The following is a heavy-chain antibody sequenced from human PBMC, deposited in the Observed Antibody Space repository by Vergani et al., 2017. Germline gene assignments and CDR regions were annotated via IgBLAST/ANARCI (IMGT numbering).Heavy chain of an antibody. Sequence: QVQLQQWGAGLLKPSETLSLTCAVYGGSFSGYYWSWIRQPPGKGLEWIGEINHSGSTNYNPSLKSRVTISVDTSKNQFSLKLSSVTAADTAVYYCARVNAGRITMVRGVIGASNWFDPWGQGTLVTVSS. CDR3: ARVNAGRITMVRGVIGASNWFDP. D-gene: IGHD3-10*01. CDR1: GGSFSGYY. V-gene: IGHV4-34*01. CDR2: INHSGST. J-gene: IGHJ5*02.